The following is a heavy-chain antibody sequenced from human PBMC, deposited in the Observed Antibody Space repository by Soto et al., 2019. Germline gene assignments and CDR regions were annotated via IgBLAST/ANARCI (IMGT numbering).Heavy chain of an antibody. Sequence: SVKVSCKASGGTFSSYAISWVRQAPGQGLEWMGGIIPIFGTANYAQKFQGRVTITADESTSTAYMELSSLRSEDTDVYYCASSGPLYYDFWSGDYGMDVWGQGTTVTVSS. CDR1: GGTFSSYA. CDR3: ASSGPLYYDFWSGDYGMDV. D-gene: IGHD3-3*01. CDR2: IIPIFGTA. V-gene: IGHV1-69*13. J-gene: IGHJ6*02.